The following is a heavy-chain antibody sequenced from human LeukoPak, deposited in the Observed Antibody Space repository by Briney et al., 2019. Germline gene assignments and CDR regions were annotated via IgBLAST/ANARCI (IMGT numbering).Heavy chain of an antibody. CDR1: GGTFSSYT. CDR2: IIPILGIA. V-gene: IGHV1-69*04. J-gene: IGHJ3*02. CDR3: ARDRGGIGDAFDI. Sequence: GASVKVSCKASGGTFSSYTISWVRQAPGQGLEWMGRIIPILGIANYAQKFQGRVTITADKSTSTAYMELSSLRSEDPAVYYCARDRGGIGDAFDIWGQGTMVTVSS. D-gene: IGHD3-16*01.